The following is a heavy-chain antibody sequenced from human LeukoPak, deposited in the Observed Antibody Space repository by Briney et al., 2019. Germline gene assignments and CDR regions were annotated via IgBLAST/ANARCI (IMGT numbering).Heavy chain of an antibody. J-gene: IGHJ4*02. Sequence: GGSLRLSCAASGFTFDDYAMHWVRQAPGKGLEWVSGISWNSGSIGYADSVKGRFTISRDNAKNSLYLQMNSLRAEDTALYYCAKDNRDGYSYGIIDYWGQGTLVTVSS. D-gene: IGHD5-18*01. CDR3: AKDNRDGYSYGIIDY. V-gene: IGHV3-9*01. CDR2: ISWNSGSI. CDR1: GFTFDDYA.